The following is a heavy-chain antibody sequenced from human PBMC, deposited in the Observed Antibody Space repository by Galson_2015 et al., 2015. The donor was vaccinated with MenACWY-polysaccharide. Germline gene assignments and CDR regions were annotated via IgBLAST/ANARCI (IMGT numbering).Heavy chain of an antibody. CDR1: GGFVSSAGYY. J-gene: IGHJ5*02. CDR3: ARIPSTGSSFCWFDP. V-gene: IGHV4-31*01. CDR2: IRDSGSS. Sequence: TLSLTCAVSGGFVSSAGYYWTWIRPNPEEGLEWIGYIRDSGSSYYSPSLKTLVIISVDKSKNQFSLSPSTVTAADTDVYYCARIPSTGSSFCWFDPWGRGTLVTVSS. D-gene: IGHD2-8*02.